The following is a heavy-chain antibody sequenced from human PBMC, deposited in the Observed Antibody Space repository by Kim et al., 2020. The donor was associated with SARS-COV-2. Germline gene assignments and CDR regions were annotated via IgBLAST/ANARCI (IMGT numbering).Heavy chain of an antibody. V-gene: IGHV3-30*03. CDR1: GFTFSSYA. D-gene: IGHD3-3*01. Sequence: GGSLRLSCAASGFTFSSYAMHWVRQAPGKGLEWVAIISNDGRNKYYADSVKGRFTISRDNSKNTLYLQMNSLRVEETAVYFCARDPYYDFWSDQTSTDMDVWGKGTTVTVSS. J-gene: IGHJ6*03. CDR2: ISNDGRNK. CDR3: ARDPYYDFWSDQTSTDMDV.